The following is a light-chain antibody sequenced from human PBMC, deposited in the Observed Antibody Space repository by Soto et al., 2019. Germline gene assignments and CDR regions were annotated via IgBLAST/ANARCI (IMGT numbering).Light chain of an antibody. Sequence: DIQMTQSPSTLSAAVGDRVTITCRASQTVSIWLAWFQQKPGKAPNLLIYGVSSVESGVPSRFSGSGSGTEFTLTISNLQPDDFATHYCQQYADSSWTFGQGTKVE. CDR1: QTVSIW. V-gene: IGKV1-5*03. J-gene: IGKJ1*01. CDR3: QQYADSSWT. CDR2: GVS.